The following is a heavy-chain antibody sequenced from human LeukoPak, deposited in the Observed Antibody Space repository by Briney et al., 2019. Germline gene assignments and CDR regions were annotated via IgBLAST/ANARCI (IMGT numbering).Heavy chain of an antibody. Sequence: SETLSLTCTVSGGSISSYYWSWIRQPPGKGLEYIGYIYYSGSTYYNPSLKSRVTISVDTSKNQFSLKLSSVTAADTAIYYCARGFMAPPYYFDYWGQGTLVTVSS. D-gene: IGHD3-16*01. V-gene: IGHV4-59*06. J-gene: IGHJ4*02. CDR2: IYYSGST. CDR1: GGSISSYY. CDR3: ARGFMAPPYYFDY.